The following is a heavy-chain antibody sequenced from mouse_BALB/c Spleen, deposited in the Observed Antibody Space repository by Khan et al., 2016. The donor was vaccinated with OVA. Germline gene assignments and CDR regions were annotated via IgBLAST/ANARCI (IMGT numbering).Heavy chain of an antibody. J-gene: IGHJ4*01. V-gene: IGHV1S41*01. CDR1: GYTFTSYW. Sequence: DLVKPGASVKLSCKASGYTFTSYWINWIQQRPGQGLEWIGRIAPGSGSSYYNEMFKDKATLTIDTSSSTAYIQLSSLSSEDSAVYSCARSKYYGSGLYVMDYWGQGTSVTVSS. CDR3: ARSKYYGSGLYVMDY. CDR2: IAPGSGSS. D-gene: IGHD1-1*01.